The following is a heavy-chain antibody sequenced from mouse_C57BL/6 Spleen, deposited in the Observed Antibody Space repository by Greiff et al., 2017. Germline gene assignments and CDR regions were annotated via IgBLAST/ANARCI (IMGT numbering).Heavy chain of an antibody. CDR1: AYTFPSYW. D-gene: IGHD1-3*01. J-gene: IGHJ3*01. CDR2: ISPGSGST. CDR3: ARWEDNVLAY. Sequence: VKLQQSGAALVKPGASVKMSCKASAYTFPSYWITWVKQRPAQGLEWIGDISPGSGSTTYNENFKSKATLPVDTSSSTAYMQLSSLTSEDSAVYFRARWEDNVLAYWGQGTLTTLSA. V-gene: IGHV1-55*01.